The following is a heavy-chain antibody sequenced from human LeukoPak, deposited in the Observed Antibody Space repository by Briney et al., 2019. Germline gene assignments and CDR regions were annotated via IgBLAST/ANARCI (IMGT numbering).Heavy chain of an antibody. D-gene: IGHD6-19*01. CDR1: GYTFRSYG. V-gene: IGHV1-18*01. CDR2: ISPYNGNT. J-gene: IGHJ1*01. Sequence: ASVKVSCKASGYTFRSYGFSWVRQAPGQGLEWMGWISPYNGNTNYAQRFQGRVTMTTDTSTSTAYMELRSLRSDDTAVYYCARVVGVSGWPEYFQHWGQGTLVTVSS. CDR3: ARVVGVSGWPEYFQH.